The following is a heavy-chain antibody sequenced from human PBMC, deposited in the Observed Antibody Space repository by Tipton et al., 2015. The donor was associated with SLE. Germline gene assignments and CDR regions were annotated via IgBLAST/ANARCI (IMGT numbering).Heavy chain of an antibody. J-gene: IGHJ4*02. V-gene: IGHV6-1*01. D-gene: IGHD2-2*01. CDR3: ARVWGTGSRGVDY. Sequence: GLVKPSQTLSLTCAISGDSVSSSSAAWNWIRQSPSRGLEWLGRTYYMSKWYNDYAVSVKSRIIINPDTSKNQFSLQLNSVTPEDTAVYYCARVWGTGSRGVDYWGQGTLVTVSS. CDR2: TYYMSKWYN. CDR1: GDSVSSSSAA.